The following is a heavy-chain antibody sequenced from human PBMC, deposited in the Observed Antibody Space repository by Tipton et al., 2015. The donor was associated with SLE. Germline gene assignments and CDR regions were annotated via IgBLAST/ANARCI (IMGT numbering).Heavy chain of an antibody. V-gene: IGHV4-31*03. Sequence: TLSLTCTVSGGPISSGGYYWSWIRQHPGKGLEWIGYIYYSGSTYYNPSLKSRVTISVDTSKNQFSLKLSSVTAADTAVYYCARGKKWGPADYWGQGTLVTVSS. CDR1: GGPISSGGYY. CDR3: ARGKKWGPADY. J-gene: IGHJ4*02. D-gene: IGHD1-26*01. CDR2: IYYSGST.